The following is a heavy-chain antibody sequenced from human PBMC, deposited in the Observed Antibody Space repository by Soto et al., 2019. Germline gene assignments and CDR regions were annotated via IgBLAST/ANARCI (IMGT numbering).Heavy chain of an antibody. CDR2: IYYAGSF. J-gene: IGHJ4*02. D-gene: IGHD3-22*01. CDR3: ARLGGYYQALDS. V-gene: IGHV4-59*08. Sequence: SETLSLTCTVSKGSISPYYWSWIRQSPGKGLEWIGYIYYAGSFTYNPSLKSRVTISLNTSKNEVSLRLTSVTAADTAVYYCARLGGYYQALDSWGQGTLVTVSS. CDR1: KGSISPYY.